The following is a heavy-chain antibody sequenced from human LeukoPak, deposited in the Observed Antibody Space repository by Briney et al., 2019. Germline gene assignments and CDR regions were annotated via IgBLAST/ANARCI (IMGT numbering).Heavy chain of an antibody. CDR3: ARVGNSSGWHDAFGYFDS. CDR2: SSFDGTKK. D-gene: IGHD6-19*01. V-gene: IGHV3-30*09. J-gene: IGHJ4*02. Sequence: GRSLRLSCAASGCNFSNNLLHWVRQAPGKGLEWVAVSSFDGTKKYYADSVKGRFVISGDNSKNTLYLQMNSLRAEDTAAYYCARVGNSSGWHDAFGYFDSWGQGVLVTVSS. CDR1: GCNFSNNL.